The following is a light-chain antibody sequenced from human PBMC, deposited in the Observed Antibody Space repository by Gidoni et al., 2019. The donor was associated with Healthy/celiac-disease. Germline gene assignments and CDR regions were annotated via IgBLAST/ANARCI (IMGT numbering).Light chain of an antibody. J-gene: IGLJ3*02. CDR2: SNN. CDR1: SSNIGSNT. CDR3: AAWDDSLNAAV. Sequence: QSVLTQPPSASGTPGQRVTISCSGSSSNIGSNTVNWYQQLPGTAPKLLIYSNNQRPSGVPDRFSGSKSGTSASLAISGLQSEDEADYYCAAWDDSLNAAVFGGGTKLT. V-gene: IGLV1-44*01.